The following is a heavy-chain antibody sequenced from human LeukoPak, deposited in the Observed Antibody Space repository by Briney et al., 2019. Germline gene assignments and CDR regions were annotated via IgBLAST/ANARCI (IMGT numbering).Heavy chain of an antibody. D-gene: IGHD5-18*01. CDR3: ARVGRGDTYGYVDY. CDR2: LYSGGNT. Sequence: PGGSLRLSCAASGFTFSSYAMSWVRQAPGKGLEWVSVLYSGGNTYYADSVKGRFTISRDNSKNMLFLQMNSLRAEDTAVYYCARVGRGDTYGYVDYWGQGTLVTVSS. J-gene: IGHJ4*02. CDR1: GFTFSSYA. V-gene: IGHV3-66*01.